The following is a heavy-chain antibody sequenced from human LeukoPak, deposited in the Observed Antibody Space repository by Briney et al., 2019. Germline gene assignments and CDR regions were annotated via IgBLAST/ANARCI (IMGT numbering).Heavy chain of an antibody. J-gene: IGHJ4*02. V-gene: IGHV4-39*02. CDR3: ARYIAATGGFDY. CDR2: IHYGGST. Sequence: SETLSLTCTASGGSISSNSYYWGWIRQPPGKGLEWIGNIHYGGSTYYNASLKSRVTISVDTSKNHFSLKLSSVTAADTAVYYCARYIAATGGFDYWGQGTLVTVSS. D-gene: IGHD6-13*01. CDR1: GGSISSNSYY.